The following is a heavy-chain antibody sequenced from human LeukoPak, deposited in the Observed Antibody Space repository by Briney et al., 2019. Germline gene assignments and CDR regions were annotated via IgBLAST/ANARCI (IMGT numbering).Heavy chain of an antibody. V-gene: IGHV3-7*01. CDR3: GRPGTHWNYDY. J-gene: IGHJ4*02. D-gene: IGHD1-7*01. Sequence: GSLSLSCAASGFTFSSYAMSWVHQPPGKGLEWVASINEDGSEKHSVDSVKGRLTVSRDNAENSLYLQMNSLRAEDTAVYYCGRPGTHWNYDYWGQGILVTISS. CDR1: GFTFSSYA. CDR2: INEDGSEK.